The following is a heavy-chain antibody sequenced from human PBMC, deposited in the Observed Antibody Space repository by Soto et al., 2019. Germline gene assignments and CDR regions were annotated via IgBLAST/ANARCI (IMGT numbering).Heavy chain of an antibody. J-gene: IGHJ3*02. CDR2: IYYSGST. CDR3: ARDVKASRYYYDSSGYSYAFDI. D-gene: IGHD3-22*01. CDR1: GVSISSGDYY. V-gene: IGHV4-30-4*01. Sequence: SETLSLTCTFSGVSISSGDYYWSWIRQPPGKGLEWIGYIYYSGSTYYNPSLKSRVTISVDTSKNQFSLKLSSVTAADTAVYYCARDVKASRYYYDSSGYSYAFDIWGQGTMVT.